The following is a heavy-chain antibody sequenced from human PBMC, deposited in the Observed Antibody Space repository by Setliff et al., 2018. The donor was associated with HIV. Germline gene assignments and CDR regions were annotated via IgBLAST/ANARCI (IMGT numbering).Heavy chain of an antibody. J-gene: IGHJ4*02. CDR2: IIPILGIS. Sequence: GASVKVSCKASGGTLSSYAISWVRQAPGQGLEWMGGIIPILGISNYAQKFQGRVTITADKSTSTAYMELSSLRSEETAVYYCARESGREFGEIRGWGQGTLVTVSS. CDR1: GGTLSSYA. CDR3: ARESGREFGEIRG. V-gene: IGHV1-69*10. D-gene: IGHD3-10*01.